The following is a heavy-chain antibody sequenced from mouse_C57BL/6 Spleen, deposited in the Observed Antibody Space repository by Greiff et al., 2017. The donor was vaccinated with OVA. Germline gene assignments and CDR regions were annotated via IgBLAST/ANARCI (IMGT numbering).Heavy chain of an antibody. V-gene: IGHV2-2*01. J-gene: IGHJ2*01. D-gene: IGHD1-2*01. Sequence: VKLQESGPGLVQPSQSLSITCTVSGFSLTSYGVHWVRQSPGKGLEWLGVIWSGGSTDYNAAFISRLSISKDNSKSRVFFKMNSLQADDTAIYYCARKGTYGYYFDYWGQGTTLTVSS. CDR1: GFSLTSYG. CDR2: IWSGGST. CDR3: ARKGTYGYYFDY.